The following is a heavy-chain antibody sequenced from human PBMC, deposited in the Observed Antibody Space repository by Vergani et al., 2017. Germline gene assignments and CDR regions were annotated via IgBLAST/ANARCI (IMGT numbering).Heavy chain of an antibody. V-gene: IGHV1-8*01. Sequence: QVQLVQSGAEVKKPGASVKVSCKASGYTFTSYDINWVRQATGQGLEWMGWMNPNSGNTGYAQKFQGRVTMTRNTSISTAYMELSSLRSEDTAVYYCARGRDKYYDYVWGSYRFDYWGQGTLVTVSS. D-gene: IGHD3-16*02. CDR1: GYTFTSYD. J-gene: IGHJ4*02. CDR2: MNPNSGNT. CDR3: ARGRDKYYDYVWGSYRFDY.